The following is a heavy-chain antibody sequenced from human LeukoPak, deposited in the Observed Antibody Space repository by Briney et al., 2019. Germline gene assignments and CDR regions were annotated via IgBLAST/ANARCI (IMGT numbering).Heavy chain of an antibody. J-gene: IGHJ5*02. CDR3: AKSMQKSERRSNWFDP. Sequence: GEPVRHLCAASGFPLSSYPMRLVRAAPGEGLEGVSAISGSGSSTYYADSVKCRFTISRDNSKNTLYLQMNSLRAEDTAVYYCAKSMQKSERRSNWFDPWGQGTLVTVSS. CDR2: ISGSGSST. V-gene: IGHV3-23*01. CDR1: GFPLSSYP. D-gene: IGHD3-3*01.